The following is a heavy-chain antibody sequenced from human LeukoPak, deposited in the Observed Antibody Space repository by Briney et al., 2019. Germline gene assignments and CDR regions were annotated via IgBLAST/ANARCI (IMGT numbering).Heavy chain of an antibody. V-gene: IGHV1-2*02. J-gene: IGHJ4*02. CDR3: ARSYDYYGSGSYYDY. CDR2: INPNSGGT. Sequence: ASVKVSCKASGYTFTGYYMHWVRQAPGQGLEWMGWINPNSGGTNYAQKFQGRVTMTRDTSISTAYMELSRLRSDDTAVYYCARSYDYYGSGSYYDYWGQGTLVTVSS. CDR1: GYTFTGYY. D-gene: IGHD3-10*01.